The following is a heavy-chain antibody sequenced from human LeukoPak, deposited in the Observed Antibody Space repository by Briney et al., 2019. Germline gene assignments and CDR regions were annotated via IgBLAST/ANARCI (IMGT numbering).Heavy chain of an antibody. CDR1: GYSISNGYY. V-gene: IGHV4-38-2*02. Sequence: SETLSLTCTVSGYSISNGYYWGWIRQPPGKGLEWVGSIYHRGSTYYNPSLKSRVTISVDTSKNQFSLKLSSVTAADTAVYYCATTMVRGKNYYYYMDVWGKGTTVTISS. D-gene: IGHD3-10*01. J-gene: IGHJ6*03. CDR3: ATTMVRGKNYYYYMDV. CDR2: IYHRGST.